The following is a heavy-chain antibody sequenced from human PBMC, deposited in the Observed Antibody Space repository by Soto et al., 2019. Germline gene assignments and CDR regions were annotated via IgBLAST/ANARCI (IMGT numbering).Heavy chain of an antibody. V-gene: IGHV3-23*01. D-gene: IGHD6-13*01. Sequence: EVHLSESGGGLVQPGGSLRISCAASGFIFSDYAMTWVRQAPGRGLEWVSGISGSGESIYYADSVEGRFTISRDNSKNTLYLQMNSLRGEDTAGYYCARDRHGSDWYTYYFYTLAVWGQGTTVTVSS. CDR2: ISGSGESI. CDR1: GFIFSDYA. CDR3: ARDRHGSDWYTYYFYTLAV. J-gene: IGHJ6*02.